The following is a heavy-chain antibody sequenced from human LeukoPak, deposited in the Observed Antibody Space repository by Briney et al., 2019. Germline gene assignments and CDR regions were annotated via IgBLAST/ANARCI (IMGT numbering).Heavy chain of an antibody. CDR3: AKDLTRVWDAFDI. CDR2: ISGSGGST. D-gene: IGHD6-13*01. V-gene: IGHV3-23*01. Sequence: GGSLRLSCAASGFTFSSYAMSWVRQAPGKGLEWVSGISGSGGSTYYADSVKGRFTISRDNSKNTLYLQMNSLRAEDTAVYYCAKDLTRVWDAFDIWGQGTMVTVFS. J-gene: IGHJ3*02. CDR1: GFTFSSYA.